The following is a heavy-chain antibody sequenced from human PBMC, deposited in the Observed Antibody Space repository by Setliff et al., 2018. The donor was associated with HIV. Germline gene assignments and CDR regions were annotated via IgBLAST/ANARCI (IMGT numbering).Heavy chain of an antibody. J-gene: IGHJ5*02. Sequence: ASVKVSCKVSGHTFTDYSIHWVQQAPGKGLEWMGLIDPEDGETIYAEKFQGRVTMTADTSTNNVHMYLSSLRSEDTAIYYCARGGPGSSFGYDWFDPWGQGTLVTVSS. CDR3: ARGGPGSSFGYDWFDP. CDR1: GHTFTDYS. V-gene: IGHV1-69-2*01. D-gene: IGHD5-18*01. CDR2: IDPEDGET.